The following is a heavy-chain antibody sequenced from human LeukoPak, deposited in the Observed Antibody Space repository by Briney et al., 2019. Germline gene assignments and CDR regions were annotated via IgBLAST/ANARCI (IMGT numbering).Heavy chain of an antibody. CDR2: IRYDGSNK. V-gene: IGHV3-30*02. CDR3: ANSERGYSGYDNWNDALSVAFDI. D-gene: IGHD5-12*01. Sequence: PGGSLRLSCAASGFTFSSYGMHWVRQAPGKGLEWVAFIRYDGSNKYYADSVKGRFTISRDNSKNTLYLQMNSLRAEDTAVYYCANSERGYSGYDNWNDALSVAFDIWGQGTMVTVSS. J-gene: IGHJ3*02. CDR1: GFTFSSYG.